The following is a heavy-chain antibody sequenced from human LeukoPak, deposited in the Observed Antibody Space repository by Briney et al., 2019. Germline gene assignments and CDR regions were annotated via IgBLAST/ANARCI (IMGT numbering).Heavy chain of an antibody. CDR1: GGTFSSYA. D-gene: IGHD5-12*01. V-gene: IGHV1-18*01. Sequence: GASVKVSCKASGGTFSSYAISWVRQAPGQGLEWMGWISVYNGNTNYAQKLQGRVTMTTDTSTSTAYMELRSLGSDDTAVYYCARAGGYSGYDYHHWGQGTLVTVSS. CDR2: ISVYNGNT. CDR3: ARAGGYSGYDYHH. J-gene: IGHJ5*02.